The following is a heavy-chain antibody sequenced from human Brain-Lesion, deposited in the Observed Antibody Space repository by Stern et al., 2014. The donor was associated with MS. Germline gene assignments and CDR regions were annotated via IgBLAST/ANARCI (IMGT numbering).Heavy chain of an antibody. Sequence: QVQLQESGPGLVKPSGTLSLTCAVSGGSISSSNWWSWVRQSPGKGLEWIGESDHSGSTIYNPSLKSRVTVSVDKSKNRSPLTLRSGTAADTAVYFCARFPASRPHVFDSWGQGTLVTVSS. CDR3: ARFPASRPHVFDS. V-gene: IGHV4-4*02. CDR2: SDHSGST. D-gene: IGHD6-13*01. J-gene: IGHJ4*02. CDR1: GGSISSSNW.